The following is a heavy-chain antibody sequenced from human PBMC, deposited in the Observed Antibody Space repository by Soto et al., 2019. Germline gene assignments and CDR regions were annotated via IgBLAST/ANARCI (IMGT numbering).Heavy chain of an antibody. Sequence: QVQLVQSGAEVKRPGSSVKVSCKASGDTFTFYSINWVRQAPGLGLEWMGRINPILSMSNYAQRFQGRVTVAADECTSTAYMELGSLRSEDTAIYYCASSYGSGYRAFDYWGQGALVTVSS. CDR1: GDTFTFYS. CDR2: INPILSMS. V-gene: IGHV1-69*02. J-gene: IGHJ4*02. CDR3: ASSYGSGYRAFDY. D-gene: IGHD3-10*01.